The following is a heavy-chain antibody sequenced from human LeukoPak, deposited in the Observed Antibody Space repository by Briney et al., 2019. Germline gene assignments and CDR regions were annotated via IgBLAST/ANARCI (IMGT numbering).Heavy chain of an antibody. J-gene: IGHJ5*02. CDR1: GYTFTTYD. V-gene: IGHV1-8*01. CDR3: ARDQGGGQNYNWFDP. Sequence: ASVKVSCKASGYTFTTYDINWVRQATGQGLEWMGWMDPNSGNTGYAQKFQGRVTMTRNTSIRTAYMELSSLRSDDTAVYYCARDQGGGQNYNWFDPWGQGTLVTVSS. CDR2: MDPNSGNT. D-gene: IGHD1-26*01.